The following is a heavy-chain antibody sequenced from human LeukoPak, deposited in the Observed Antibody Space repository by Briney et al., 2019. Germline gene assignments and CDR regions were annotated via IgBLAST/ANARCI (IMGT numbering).Heavy chain of an antibody. J-gene: IGHJ5*02. Sequence: NPSQTLSLTCTVSGGSISSGSYYWSWIRQPAGKGLEWIGRIYTSGSTNYNPSLKSRVTMSVDTSKNQFSLKLSSVTAADTAVYYCARDSLIYFGVVVPADLWGQGTLVTVSS. V-gene: IGHV4-61*02. D-gene: IGHD2-2*01. CDR2: IYTSGST. CDR3: ARDSLIYFGVVVPADL. CDR1: GGSISSGSYY.